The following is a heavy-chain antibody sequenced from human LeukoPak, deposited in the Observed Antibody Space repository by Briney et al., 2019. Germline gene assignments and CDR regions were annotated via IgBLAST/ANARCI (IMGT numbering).Heavy chain of an antibody. V-gene: IGHV4-31*03. J-gene: IGHJ4*02. CDR2: IYYSGST. D-gene: IGHD3-22*01. CDR1: GSSISSGGYY. Sequence: SQTLSLTCTVSGSSISSGGYYWSWIRQHPGKGLEWIGYIYYSGSTYYNPSLKSRVTISVDTSKNQFSLKLSSVTAADTAVYYCATNNYYDSSGYSAALGYWGQGTLVTVSS. CDR3: ATNNYYDSSGYSAALGY.